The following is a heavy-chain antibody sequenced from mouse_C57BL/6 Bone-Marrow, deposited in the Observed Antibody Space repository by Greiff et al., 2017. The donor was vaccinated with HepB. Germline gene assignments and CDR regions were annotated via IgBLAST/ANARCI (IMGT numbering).Heavy chain of an antibody. V-gene: IGHV5-4*01. CDR3: ARDWEDWYFGF. CDR1: GFTFSSYA. CDR2: ISDGGSYT. J-gene: IGHJ1*03. Sequence: EVKLVESGGGLVKPGGSLKLSCAASGFTFSSYAMSWVRQTPEKRLEWVATISDGGSYTYYPDNVKGRFTISRDNAKNNLYLQMSHLKSEDTAMYYCARDWEDWYFGFWGTGTTVTVSS. D-gene: IGHD4-1*01.